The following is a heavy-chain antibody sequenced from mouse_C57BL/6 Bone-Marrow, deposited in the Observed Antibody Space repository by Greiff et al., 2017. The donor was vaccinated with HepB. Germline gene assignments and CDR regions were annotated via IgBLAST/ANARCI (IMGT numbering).Heavy chain of an antibody. CDR1: GYTFTSYW. V-gene: IGHV1-61*01. CDR2: IYPSDSET. D-gene: IGHD1-2*01. CDR3: ARGFTTAAVSY. J-gene: IGHJ3*01. Sequence: QVQLQQPGAELVRPGSSVKLSCKASGYTFTSYWMDWVKQRPGQGLEWIGNIYPSDSETHYNQKFKDKATLTVDKSSSTAYMQLSSLTSEDSAVYYWARGFTTAAVSYWGQGTLVTVSA.